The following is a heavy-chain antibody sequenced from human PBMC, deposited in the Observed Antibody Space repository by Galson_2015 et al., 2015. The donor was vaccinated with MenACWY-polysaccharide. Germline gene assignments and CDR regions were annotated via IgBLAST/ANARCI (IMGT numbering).Heavy chain of an antibody. Sequence: SETLSLTCTVSGGSISSYYWTWIRQPPGKGLEWIGYIHHSGITNYNTSLQSRVAMSIDTSKNQFFLKLTTVTAADTAVYYCARGISVGGTGIWGQGTLVTVSS. CDR1: GGSISSYY. J-gene: IGHJ4*02. CDR3: ARGISVGGTGI. V-gene: IGHV4-59*01. CDR2: IHHSGIT. D-gene: IGHD1-26*01.